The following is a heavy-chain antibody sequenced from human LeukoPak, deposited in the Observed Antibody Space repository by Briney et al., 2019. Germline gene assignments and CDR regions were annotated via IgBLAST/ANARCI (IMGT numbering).Heavy chain of an antibody. J-gene: IGHJ4*02. CDR2: IWYDGSSQ. CDR1: GFSFSSYG. CDR3: ARDPTQYTTAWYSDY. D-gene: IGHD2/OR15-2a*01. V-gene: IGHV3-33*01. Sequence: SGGSLRLSCAASGFSFSSYGMPWVRQAPGKGLEWVAVIWYDGSSQYYADSVKGRFTISRDNSKNTLFLQMNSLRVEDTAVYYCARDPTQYTTAWYSDYWGQGTLVTVSS.